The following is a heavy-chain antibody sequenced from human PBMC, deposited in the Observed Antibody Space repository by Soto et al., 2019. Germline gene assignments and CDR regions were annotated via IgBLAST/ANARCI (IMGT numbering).Heavy chain of an antibody. V-gene: IGHV3-23*01. D-gene: IGHD3-3*01. Sequence: GGSLRLSCAASGFTFSDSAMSWVRLAPGKGLEWVSTINSRGGSTFYAGSVKGRFTVSRDNFQNVLHLQMSSLRPEDTALYYCARDSRSLEWLYRIRFESWGQGALVTVYS. CDR1: GFTFSDSA. CDR2: INSRGGST. J-gene: IGHJ4*02. CDR3: ARDSRSLEWLYRIRFES.